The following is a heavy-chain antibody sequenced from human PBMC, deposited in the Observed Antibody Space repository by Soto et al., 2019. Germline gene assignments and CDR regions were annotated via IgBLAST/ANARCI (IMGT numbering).Heavy chain of an antibody. CDR2: IIPIFGTA. Sequence: QVQLVQSGAEVKKPGSSVKVSCKASGGTFSSYAISWVRQAPGQGLEWMGGIIPIFGTANYAQKFQGRVTITVDESSSRGYLELSSLRSQDTAVYYCARSLELGILYDYGMDVWGQGTTVTVSS. CDR1: GGTFSSYA. V-gene: IGHV1-69*01. D-gene: IGHD1-7*01. CDR3: ARSLELGILYDYGMDV. J-gene: IGHJ6*02.